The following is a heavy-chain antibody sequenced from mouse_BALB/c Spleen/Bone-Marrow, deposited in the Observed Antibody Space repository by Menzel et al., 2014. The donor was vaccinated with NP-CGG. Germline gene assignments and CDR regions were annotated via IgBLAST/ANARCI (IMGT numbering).Heavy chain of an antibody. Sequence: VQIQQSGAELVKPGASVKLSCKAFGYTFTSHYLHRVKQRPGQGLEWIGEITPSNGDTNLNEKFKSKATLTVDKSSSTAYMQLSSLTSEDSAVYCCSREGAYWGQGTLVNVSA. CDR1: GYTFTSHY. V-gene: IGHV1S81*02. J-gene: IGHJ3*01. CDR2: ITPSNGDT. CDR3: SREGAY.